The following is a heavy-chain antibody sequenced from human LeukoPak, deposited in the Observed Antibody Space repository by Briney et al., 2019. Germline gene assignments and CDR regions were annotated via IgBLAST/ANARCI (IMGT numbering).Heavy chain of an antibody. CDR1: GFTFSSYA. CDR3: ARVSRGYLPGDY. Sequence: PGGSLRLSCAASGFTFSSYAMHWVRQAPGKGLEWVAVISYDRSNKYYADSVKGRFTISRDNSKNTLYLQMNSLRAEDTAVYYCARVSRGYLPGDYWGQGTLVTVSS. V-gene: IGHV3-30-3*01. D-gene: IGHD6-25*01. J-gene: IGHJ4*02. CDR2: ISYDRSNK.